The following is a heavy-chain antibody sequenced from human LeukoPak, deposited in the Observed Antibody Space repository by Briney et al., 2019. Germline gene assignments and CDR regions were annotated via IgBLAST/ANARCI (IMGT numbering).Heavy chain of an antibody. D-gene: IGHD2-15*01. Sequence: RGSLRLSCSASGFTFSSYAMHWVRQAPGKGLEYVSAISSNGGSTYYADSVKGRFTISRDNSKNTLYLQMSSLRAEDTAVYYCVNPYCSGGSCYEGAFDYWGQGTLVTVSS. CDR3: VNPYCSGGSCYEGAFDY. J-gene: IGHJ4*02. CDR1: GFTFSSYA. V-gene: IGHV3-64D*06. CDR2: ISSNGGST.